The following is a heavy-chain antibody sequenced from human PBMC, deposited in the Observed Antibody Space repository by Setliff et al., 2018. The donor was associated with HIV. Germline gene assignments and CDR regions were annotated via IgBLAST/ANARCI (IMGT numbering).Heavy chain of an antibody. CDR2: IFYNGSA. J-gene: IGHJ6*03. V-gene: IGHV4-59*04. CDR1: GGPISSYY. CDR3: ARHTAVNVSPSGLGYYYIDV. D-gene: IGHD3-9*01. Sequence: SETLSLTCSVSGGPISSYYWGWIRQPPGKGLEWIGTIFYNGSAYYNPSLTSRVTMSVDTSKSQFSLKLQSVTAADTAIYYCARHTAVNVSPSGLGYYYIDVWAKGTSVTVSS.